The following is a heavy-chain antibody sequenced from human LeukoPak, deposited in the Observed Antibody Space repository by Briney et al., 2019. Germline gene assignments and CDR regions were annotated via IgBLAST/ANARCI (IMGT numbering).Heavy chain of an antibody. CDR2: IYSCGST. D-gene: IGHD3-10*01. CDR1: GFTVSSNY. J-gene: IGHJ6*02. CDR3: ARDTPTEGGLWFGELLGGIDV. Sequence: GGSLRLSCAASGFTVSSNYMSWVRQAPGEGLEWVSVIYSCGSTYYADSVKGRFTISRDNSKNTLYLQMNSLRAEDTAVYYCARDTPTEGGLWFGELLGGIDVWGQGTTVTVSS. V-gene: IGHV3-66*01.